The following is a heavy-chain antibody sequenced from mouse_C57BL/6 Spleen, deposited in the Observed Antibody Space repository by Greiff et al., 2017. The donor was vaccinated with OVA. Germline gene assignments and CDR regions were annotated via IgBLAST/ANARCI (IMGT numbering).Heavy chain of an antibody. CDR1: GFTFSSYG. Sequence: EVHLVESGGDLVKPGGSLKLSCAASGFTFSSYGMSWVRQTPDKRLEWVATISSGGSYTYYPDSVKGRFTISRDNAKNTLYLQMSSLKSEDTAMYYCARNDYSNYAGNYFDYWGQGTTLTVSS. V-gene: IGHV5-6*01. D-gene: IGHD2-5*01. J-gene: IGHJ2*01. CDR2: ISSGGSYT. CDR3: ARNDYSNYAGNYFDY.